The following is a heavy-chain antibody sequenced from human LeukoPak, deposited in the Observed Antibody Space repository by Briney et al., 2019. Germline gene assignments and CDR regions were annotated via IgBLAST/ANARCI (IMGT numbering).Heavy chain of an antibody. Sequence: ASVKVSCKASGYTFTDSYMHWVRQAPGQGLEWMGRINPNSGGTNYAQKFQGRVTMTWDTSISTAYMEVSRLRSDDTAVYYCARGPVTPIQNWFDPWGQGTLVTVSS. V-gene: IGHV1-2*06. CDR2: INPNSGGT. J-gene: IGHJ5*02. CDR1: GYTFTDSY. CDR3: ARGPVTPIQNWFDP. D-gene: IGHD4-17*01.